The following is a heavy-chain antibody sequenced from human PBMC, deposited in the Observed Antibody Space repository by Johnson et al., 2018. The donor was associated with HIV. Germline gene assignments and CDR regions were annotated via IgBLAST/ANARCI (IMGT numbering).Heavy chain of an antibody. D-gene: IGHD1-20*01. Sequence: QVQLVESGGGVVRPGGSLRLSCAASGFTFSSYGMHWVRQAAGKGLEWVALIWYDGSNKYYADSVKGRFTISRDNSKNTLYLQMNSLRGEDTAVYYCAKDSMGFNWNQFEAFDMWGQGTMVTVSS. CDR2: IWYDGSNK. CDR1: GFTFSSYG. J-gene: IGHJ3*02. CDR3: AKDSMGFNWNQFEAFDM. V-gene: IGHV3-33*06.